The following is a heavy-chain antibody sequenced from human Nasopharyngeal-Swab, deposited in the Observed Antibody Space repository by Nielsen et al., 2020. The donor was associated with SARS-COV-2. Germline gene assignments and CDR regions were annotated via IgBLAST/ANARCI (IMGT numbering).Heavy chain of an antibody. V-gene: IGHV3-30*03. CDR1: GFTVSNNY. CDR3: ARDPSGQRRYFDWTDAFDI. J-gene: IGHJ3*02. CDR2: ISYDGSNK. D-gene: IGHD3-9*01. Sequence: GESLKISCAASGFTVSNNYMNWVRQAPGKGLEWVAVISYDGSNKYYADSVKGRFTISRDNAKNSLYLQMNSLRDEDTAVYYCARDPSGQRRYFDWTDAFDIWGQGTMVTVSS.